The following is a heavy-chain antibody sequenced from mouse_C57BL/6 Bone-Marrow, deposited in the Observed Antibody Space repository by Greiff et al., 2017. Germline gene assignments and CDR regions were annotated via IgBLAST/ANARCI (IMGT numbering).Heavy chain of an antibody. V-gene: IGHV1-64*01. Sequence: QVQLQQPGAELVKPGASVKLSCKASGYTFTSYWMHWVKQRPGQGLEWIGMIHPNSGSTNYNEKFKSKDTLTVDKSSSTAYMQLSSLTSEDSAVYYCARGLDYYGRERGHYYYAMDYWGQGTSVTVSS. CDR1: GYTFTSYW. J-gene: IGHJ4*01. CDR2: IHPNSGST. CDR3: ARGLDYYGRERGHYYYAMDY. D-gene: IGHD1-1*01.